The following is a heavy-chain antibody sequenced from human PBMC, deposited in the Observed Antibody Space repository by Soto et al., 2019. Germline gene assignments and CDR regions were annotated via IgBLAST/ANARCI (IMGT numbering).Heavy chain of an antibody. V-gene: IGHV1-46*02. CDR1: GDIFNNYF. CDR3: AGALTEFDL. J-gene: IGHJ4*02. Sequence: QVHLVQSGAEVKKPGASVKVSCKASGDIFNNYFLHWVRQAPGQGLEWVGIIHPKDGRTSYAQGFQGRVTMTRDASTNSVFLELTSLRSEDTAMYYCAGALTEFDLWGPGTLITVSS. CDR2: IHPKDGRT.